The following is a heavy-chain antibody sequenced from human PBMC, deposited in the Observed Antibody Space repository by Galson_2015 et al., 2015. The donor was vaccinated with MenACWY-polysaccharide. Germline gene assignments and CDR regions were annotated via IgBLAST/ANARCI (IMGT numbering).Heavy chain of an antibody. J-gene: IGHJ3*02. CDR1: GDSVSRKSAT. V-gene: IGHV6-1*01. CDR3: ARDPSAFSAPSAFDI. D-gene: IGHD3-3*02. CDR2: TYYRSQWYN. Sequence: CAISGDSVSRKSATWNWIRQSPSRGLEWLGRTYYRSQWYNDFAVSVKSRITINPDTSKNQFSLQLNSVTPEDTAVYYCARDPSAFSAPSAFDIWGQGTVVTVS.